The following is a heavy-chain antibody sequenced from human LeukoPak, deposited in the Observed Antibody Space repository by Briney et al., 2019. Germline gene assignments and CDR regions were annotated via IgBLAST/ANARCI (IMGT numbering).Heavy chain of an antibody. CDR1: GFTFSSYA. D-gene: IGHD3-3*01. V-gene: IGHV3-23*01. J-gene: IGHJ3*02. Sequence: GGSXXXSCAASGFTFSSYAXSWVRQAPGKXXEXVSAISGSGGSTYYADSVKGRFTISRDNAKNTLYLQMNSLRAEDTAVYYCAREEYYDDAFDIWGQGTMVTVSS. CDR3: AREEYYDDAFDI. CDR2: ISGSGGST.